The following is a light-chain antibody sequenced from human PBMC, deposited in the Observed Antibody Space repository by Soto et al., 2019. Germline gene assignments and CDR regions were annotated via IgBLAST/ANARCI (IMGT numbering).Light chain of an antibody. J-gene: IGLJ1*01. V-gene: IGLV2-14*01. CDR3: SSYTNSSPYV. Sequence: QSVLTQPASVSGSPGQSITISCIEISSDIGVYDYFSWYQHHPGKPPKLLIYEVSNRPSGVSNRFSGSKSGNTASLTISGLQAEDEPDYYCSSYTNSSPYVFGTGTKVTVL. CDR1: SSDIGVYDY. CDR2: EVS.